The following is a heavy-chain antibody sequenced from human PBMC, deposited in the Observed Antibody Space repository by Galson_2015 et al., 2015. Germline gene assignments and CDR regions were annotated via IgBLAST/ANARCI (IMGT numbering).Heavy chain of an antibody. J-gene: IGHJ4*02. Sequence: SLRLSCAASGFTFSSYGMHWVRQAPGKGLEWVAVIWYDGSNKYYADSVKGRFTISRDNSKNTLYLQMNSLRAEDTAVYYCARDIGKGYDILTGLDYWGQGTLVTVSS. CDR3: ARDIGKGYDILTGLDY. D-gene: IGHD3-9*01. CDR2: IWYDGSNK. CDR1: GFTFSSYG. V-gene: IGHV3-33*01.